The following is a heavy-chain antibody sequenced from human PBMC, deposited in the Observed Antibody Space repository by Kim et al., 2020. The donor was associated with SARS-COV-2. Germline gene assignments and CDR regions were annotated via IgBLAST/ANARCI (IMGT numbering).Heavy chain of an antibody. CDR1: GGSISSSSYY. J-gene: IGHJ4*02. Sequence: SETLSLTCTVSGGSISSSSYYWGWIRQPPGKGLEWIGSIYYSGSTYYNPSLKSRVTISVDTSKNQFSLKLSSVTAADTAVYYCARHSLDPLGYYFDYWGQGTLVTVSS. V-gene: IGHV4-39*01. CDR3: ARHSLDPLGYYFDY. CDR2: IYYSGST. D-gene: IGHD3-16*01.